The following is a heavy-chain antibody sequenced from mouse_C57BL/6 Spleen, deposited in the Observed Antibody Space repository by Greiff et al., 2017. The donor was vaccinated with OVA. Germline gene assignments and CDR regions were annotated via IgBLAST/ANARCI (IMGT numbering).Heavy chain of an antibody. D-gene: IGHD1-1*01. CDR3: TTYYYGKSYYFDY. Sequence: EVQLQQSGAELVRPGASVKLSCTASGFNIKDYYMHWVKQRPEQGLEWIGRIDPEDGDTEYAPKFQGKATMTADTSSNTAYLQLSSLTSEDTAVYYCTTYYYGKSYYFDYWGQGTTLTVSS. CDR1: GFNIKDYY. V-gene: IGHV14-1*01. J-gene: IGHJ2*01. CDR2: IDPEDGDT.